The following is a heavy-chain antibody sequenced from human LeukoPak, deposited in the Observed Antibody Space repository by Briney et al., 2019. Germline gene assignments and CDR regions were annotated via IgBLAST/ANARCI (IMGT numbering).Heavy chain of an antibody. D-gene: IGHD6-19*01. Sequence: GSLRLSCAASGFAFSTYSMNWVRQAPGKGLEWVSSMSGSSSYIYYADSVKGRFTISRDNSKNTLYLQMNSLRAEDTAMYYCAKDGYSSGWVNWFDPWGQGTLVTVSS. CDR1: GFAFSTYS. CDR2: MSGSSSYI. V-gene: IGHV3-21*04. J-gene: IGHJ5*02. CDR3: AKDGYSSGWVNWFDP.